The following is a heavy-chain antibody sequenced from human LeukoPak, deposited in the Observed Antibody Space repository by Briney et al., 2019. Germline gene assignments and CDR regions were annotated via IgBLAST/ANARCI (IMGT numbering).Heavy chain of an antibody. J-gene: IGHJ4*02. CDR1: GFTFDGFA. D-gene: IGHD3/OR15-3a*01. Sequence: QAGGSLRLSCAASGFTFDGFALFWVRQAPGKGLEYVSGINWNSGSIDYADSVKGRFTTSRDNAKSSLYLQMNSLRVEDTAVYYCAKGTGGSYGPFDSWGQGTLVTVSS. CDR3: AKGTGGSYGPFDS. V-gene: IGHV3-9*01. CDR2: INWNSGSI.